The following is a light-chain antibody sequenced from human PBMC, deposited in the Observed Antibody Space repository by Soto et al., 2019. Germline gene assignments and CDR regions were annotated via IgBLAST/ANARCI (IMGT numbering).Light chain of an antibody. J-gene: IGKJ4*01. Sequence: EIVLTQSPGTLSLSPGERATLSCRASQSISSSYLAWYQQKPGQAPRFPIYGASTRATVIPDRFSGSGSGTGFTLTISRLEPVYFTVYYCQKSSSFPLTFRGGTKFDI. V-gene: IGKV3-20*01. CDR3: QKSSSFPLT. CDR1: QSISSSY. CDR2: GAS.